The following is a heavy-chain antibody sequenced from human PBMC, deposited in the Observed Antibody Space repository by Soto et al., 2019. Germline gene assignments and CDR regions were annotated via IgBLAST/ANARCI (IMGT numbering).Heavy chain of an antibody. CDR3: SKDPPLHGDYGRTDYFDS. J-gene: IGHJ4*02. V-gene: IGHV3-23*01. CDR2: IDAGSATT. D-gene: IGHD4-17*01. Sequence: EVHLLESGGGLVQSGGSLRLSCAASGFPFGSYPMGWVRQTPGKGLEWVSGIDAGSATTHYADSVQGRFSISRDNSRNTVYLQMTSLRAEDSAVYYCSKDPPLHGDYGRTDYFDSWGQGTLVTVSS. CDR1: GFPFGSYP.